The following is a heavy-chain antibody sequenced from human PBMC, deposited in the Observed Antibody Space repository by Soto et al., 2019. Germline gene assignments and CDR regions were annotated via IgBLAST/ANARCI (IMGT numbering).Heavy chain of an antibody. CDR3: ARDLTGSGYYGIDY. CDR2: IIPIFGTA. V-gene: IGHV1-69*01. D-gene: IGHD3-22*01. CDR1: GCTFRSYA. J-gene: IGHJ4*02. Sequence: VKVCCQACGCTFRSYASRWVRQAPGQGLEWMGGIIPIFGTANYAQKFQGRVTITADESTSTAYMELSSLRSEDTAVYYCARDLTGSGYYGIDYWGQGTLVTVPS.